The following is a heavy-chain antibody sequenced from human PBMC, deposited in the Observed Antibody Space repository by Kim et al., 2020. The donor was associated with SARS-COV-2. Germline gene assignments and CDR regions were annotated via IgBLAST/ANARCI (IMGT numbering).Heavy chain of an antibody. V-gene: IGHV3-30*18. CDR3: AKEPYPKWFGLNTGSHFYLMDV. Sequence: GGSLRLSCAASGFKFVNYDIHWVRQAPGKGLEWVAVISNDGTNTIYADSVKGRITVSRDNSKETLNLQMNSLRFEDTAVYYCAKEPYPKWFGLNTGSHFYLMDVWGQGTTVIVSS. D-gene: IGHD3-10*01. CDR2: ISNDGTNT. J-gene: IGHJ6*02. CDR1: GFKFVNYD.